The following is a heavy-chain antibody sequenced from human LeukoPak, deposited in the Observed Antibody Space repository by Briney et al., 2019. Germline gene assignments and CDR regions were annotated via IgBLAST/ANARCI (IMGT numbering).Heavy chain of an antibody. D-gene: IGHD3-22*01. CDR2: IRYDGSNK. J-gene: IGHJ4*02. V-gene: IGHV3-30*02. CDR1: GFTSSSYG. Sequence: GGSLRLSCAASGFTSSSYGMHWVRQAPGKGLEWVAFIRYDGSNKYYADSVKGRFTISRDNSKNTLYLQMNSLRAEDTAVYYCAKDSAYYYDSSGYYYYFDYWGQGTLVTVSS. CDR3: AKDSAYYYDSSGYYYYFDY.